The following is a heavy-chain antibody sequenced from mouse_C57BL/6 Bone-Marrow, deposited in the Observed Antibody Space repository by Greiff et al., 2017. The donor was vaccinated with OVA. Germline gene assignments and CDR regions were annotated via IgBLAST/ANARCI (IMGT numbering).Heavy chain of an antibody. CDR1: GFTFSNYA. D-gene: IGHD2-1*01. CDR3: AGYANSYAMDY. J-gene: IGHJ4*01. CDR2: ISEGGSYT. Sequence: EVKLVESGGGLVKPGGSLKLSCAASGFTFSNYAMSWVRQTPEKRLEWVATISEGGSYTYYPDNVKGRFTISRDNAKNNLYLQMSHLKSEDTAMYYCAGYANSYAMDYWGQGTSVTVSS. V-gene: IGHV5-4*03.